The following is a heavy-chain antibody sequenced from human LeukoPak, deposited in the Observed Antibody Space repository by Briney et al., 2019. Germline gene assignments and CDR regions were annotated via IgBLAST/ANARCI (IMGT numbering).Heavy chain of an antibody. V-gene: IGHV3-74*01. D-gene: IGHD6-19*01. CDR2: INSDGSST. J-gene: IGHJ4*02. Sequence: GGSLRLSCAASGFTFSSYWMHCVRQAPGKGLVWVSRINSDGSSTSYADSVKGRFTISRDNAKNTLYLQMNSLRAEDTAVYYCARGRPRYSSGWYSDYWGQGTLVTVSS. CDR1: GFTFSSYW. CDR3: ARGRPRYSSGWYSDY.